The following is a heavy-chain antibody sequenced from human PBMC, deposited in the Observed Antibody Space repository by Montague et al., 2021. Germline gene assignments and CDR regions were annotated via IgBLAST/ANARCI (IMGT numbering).Heavy chain of an antibody. D-gene: IGHD3-10*01. CDR2: ISTDGSST. CDR1: GFTLSSYW. J-gene: IGHJ4*02. V-gene: IGHV3-74*01. CDR3: TFYKFRETPRGFDY. Sequence: SLRLSCAASGFTLSSYWMHWVRQAPGKGLVWVSRISTDGSSTTYVDSVKGRFTTSRDNAKNMLYLQMNSLRAEDTAVYYCTFYKFRETPRGFDYWGQGTLVTVSA.